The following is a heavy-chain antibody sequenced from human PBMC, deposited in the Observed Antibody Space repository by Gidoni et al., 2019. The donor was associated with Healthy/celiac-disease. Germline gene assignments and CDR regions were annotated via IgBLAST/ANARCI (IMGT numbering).Heavy chain of an antibody. Sequence: QVQLVESGGGVVQPGRSLRLSCSASGFTFRSYGMHWVSQAPGKGLEWVAVISYDGSNKYYAESVKGRFTISRDNSKNTLYLQMNSPRAEDTAVYYCASLVYYDSSGYSHFDYWGQGTLVTVSS. CDR1: GFTFRSYG. D-gene: IGHD3-22*01. CDR3: ASLVYYDSSGYSHFDY. J-gene: IGHJ4*02. CDR2: ISYDGSNK. V-gene: IGHV3-30*03.